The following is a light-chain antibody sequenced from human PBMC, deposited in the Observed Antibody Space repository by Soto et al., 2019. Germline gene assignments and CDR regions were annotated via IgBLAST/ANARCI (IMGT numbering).Light chain of an antibody. V-gene: IGLV2-14*01. Sequence: QSALTQPASVSGSPGQSITISCTGTSSDVGGYNYVSWYQQYPGKVPKLMIYDVSYRTSGVSNRFSGSKSGNTASLTISGLHAEDEADYYCSSYTSSSTYVFGTGTKLTV. CDR2: DVS. J-gene: IGLJ1*01. CDR1: SSDVGGYNY. CDR3: SSYTSSSTYV.